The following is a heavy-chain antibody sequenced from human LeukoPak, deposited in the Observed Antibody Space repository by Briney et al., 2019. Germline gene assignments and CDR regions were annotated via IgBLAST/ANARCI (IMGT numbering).Heavy chain of an antibody. CDR2: IIPIFGTA. CDR3: ARVGYCISPNCFLGAFDI. CDR1: GGTFSTYA. J-gene: IGHJ3*02. Sequence: ASVKVSCKASGGTFSTYAIGWVRQAPGRGLEWMGGIIPIFGTAKYAQKLQGRVTITADESTSTAYMEVSSLRSEDTAVYFCARVGYCISPNCFLGAFDIWGQGTLVTVSS. D-gene: IGHD2-2*03. V-gene: IGHV1-69*13.